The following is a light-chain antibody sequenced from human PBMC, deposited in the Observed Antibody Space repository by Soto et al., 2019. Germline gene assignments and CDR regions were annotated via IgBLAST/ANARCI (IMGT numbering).Light chain of an antibody. V-gene: IGKV1-27*01. J-gene: IGKJ1*01. CDR2: AAS. Sequence: DIQMTQSPSSLSASVGDRVTITCRATQGISNYLAWYQQKPGKVPKLLIYAASTLQSGVPSRFSGIGSGTDFTLTISSLQPEDVATYYCQNYDSALGTFGQGTKVEIK. CDR3: QNYDSALGT. CDR1: QGISNY.